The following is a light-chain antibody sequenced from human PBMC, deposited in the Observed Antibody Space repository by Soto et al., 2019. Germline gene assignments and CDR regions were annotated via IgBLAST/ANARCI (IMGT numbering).Light chain of an antibody. CDR2: GAS. CDR3: QQYGSSPLT. CDR1: QSVSSSY. Sequence: EIVLTQSPGTLSLSQGESATLSCRASQSVSSSYLAWYQQKPVQAPSLLIYGASSRATGIPDRFSGSGSGTDFTLTIRRLEPEDFAVYYCQQYGSSPLTFGGGTKVEIK. V-gene: IGKV3-20*01. J-gene: IGKJ4*01.